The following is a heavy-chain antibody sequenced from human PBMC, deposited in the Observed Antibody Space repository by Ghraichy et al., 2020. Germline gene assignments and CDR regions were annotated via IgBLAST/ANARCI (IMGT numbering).Heavy chain of an antibody. CDR3: AKKGGYRLYEDYFDY. Sequence: GGSLRLSCAASGSSNAMSWVRQAPGEGLEWVSAISSSGDSTDYADSVKGRFTISRDNSKNTLYLQMNSLRAADTAVYFCAKKGGYRLYEDYFDYWGQGTLVTVSS. V-gene: IGHV3-23*01. D-gene: IGHD5/OR15-5a*01. CDR2: ISSSGDST. J-gene: IGHJ4*02. CDR1: GSSNA.